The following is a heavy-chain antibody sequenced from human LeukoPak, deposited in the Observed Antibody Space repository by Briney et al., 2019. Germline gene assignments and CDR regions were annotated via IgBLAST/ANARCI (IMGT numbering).Heavy chain of an antibody. CDR1: GGTFSNYA. J-gene: IGHJ3*02. V-gene: IGHV1-69*13. D-gene: IGHD2-2*02. CDR3: ASPRYCSSTSCYRYAFDI. Sequence: GASVKVSCKASGGTFSNYAISWVRQAPGQGLEWMGGIIPIFGTANYAQKFQGRDTITADESTSTAYMELSSLRSEDTAVYYCASPRYCSSTSCYRYAFDIWGQGTMVTVSS. CDR2: IIPIFGTA.